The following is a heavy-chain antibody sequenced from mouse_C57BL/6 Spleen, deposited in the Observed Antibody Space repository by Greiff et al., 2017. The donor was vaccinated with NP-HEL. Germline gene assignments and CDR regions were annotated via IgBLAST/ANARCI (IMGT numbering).Heavy chain of an antibody. CDR2: ISNLAYSI. V-gene: IGHV5-15*01. D-gene: IGHD2-5*01. CDR3: ARQAYYSNYFDY. J-gene: IGHJ2*01. Sequence: EVQGVESGGGLVQPGGSLKLSCAASGFTFSDYGMAWVRQAPRKGPEWVAFISNLAYSIYYADTVTGRFTISRENAKNTLYLEMSSLRSEDTAMYYCARQAYYSNYFDYWGQGTTLTVSS. CDR1: GFTFSDYG.